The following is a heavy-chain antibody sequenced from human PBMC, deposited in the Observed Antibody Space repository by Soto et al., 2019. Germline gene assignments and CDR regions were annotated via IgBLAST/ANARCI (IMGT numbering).Heavy chain of an antibody. CDR2: INAGNGNT. J-gene: IGHJ2*01. CDR3: ARGFLEWLLEGYFDL. CDR1: GYTFTSYA. D-gene: IGHD3-3*01. V-gene: IGHV1-3*01. Sequence: QVQLVQSGAEVKKPGASVKVSCKASGYTFTSYAMHWVRQAPGQRLEWMGWINAGNGNTKYSQKFQGRVTITRDTSASTAYMELSSLRSEDTALYYCARGFLEWLLEGYFDLWGRGTLVTVSS.